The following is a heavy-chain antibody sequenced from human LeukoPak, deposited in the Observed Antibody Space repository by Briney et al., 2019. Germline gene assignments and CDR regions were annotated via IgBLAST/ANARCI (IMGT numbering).Heavy chain of an antibody. Sequence: SETLSLTCAVYGGSFSGYYWSWIRQPPGKGLEWIGEINHSGSTNYNPSLKVRVTISVDTSKNQFSLKLSSVTAADTAVYYCAKRPDAFDIWGQGTMVTVSS. CDR3: AKRPDAFDI. CDR2: INHSGST. CDR1: GGSFSGYY. V-gene: IGHV4-34*01. J-gene: IGHJ3*02.